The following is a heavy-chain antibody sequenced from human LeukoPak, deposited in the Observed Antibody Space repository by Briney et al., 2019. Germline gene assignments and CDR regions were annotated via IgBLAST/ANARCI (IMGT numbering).Heavy chain of an antibody. J-gene: IGHJ4*02. CDR1: GGSISSGGYY. CDR2: IYHGGST. V-gene: IGHV4-30-2*01. Sequence: PSQTLSLTCTVSGGSISSGGYYWSWIRQPPGKGLEWIGYIYHGGSTYYNPSLKSRVTISVDRSKNQFSLKLSSVTAADTAVYYCASSTNNYCSGGSCYSSLYDYWGQGTLVTVSS. D-gene: IGHD2-15*01. CDR3: ASSTNNYCSGGSCYSSLYDY.